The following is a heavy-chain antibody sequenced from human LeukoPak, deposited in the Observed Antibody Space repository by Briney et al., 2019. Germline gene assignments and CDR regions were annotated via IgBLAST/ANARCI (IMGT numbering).Heavy chain of an antibody. CDR2: ITGDGGGT. CDR1: GFTFRNYV. J-gene: IGHJ4*02. V-gene: IGHV3-23*01. CDR3: AKEASSGNFVTIDC. D-gene: IGHD1-26*01. Sequence: GGSLRLSCAASGFTFRNYVMSWVRQTPGKGLEWVSAITGDGGGTNHADSVKGRFTISRDNSKNTLYLQMNSLRAEDTAVYYCAKEASSGNFVTIDCWDQGALVTVSS.